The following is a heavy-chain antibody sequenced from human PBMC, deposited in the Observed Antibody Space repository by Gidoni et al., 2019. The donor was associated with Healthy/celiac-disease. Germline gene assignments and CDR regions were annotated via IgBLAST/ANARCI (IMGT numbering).Heavy chain of an antibody. J-gene: IGHJ1*01. Sequence: EVQLVESGGGLVQPGRSLRLSCAASGFTFDDYAMHWVRQAPGKGLEWVSGISWNSGSIGYADSVKGRFTISRDNAKNSLYRQINSLRAEDTALYYCAKDWGSGMGLDDSGSYFLFQHWGQGTLVTVSS. D-gene: IGHD1-26*01. CDR1: GFTFDDYA. CDR2: ISWNSGSI. V-gene: IGHV3-9*01. CDR3: AKDWGSGMGLDDSGSYFLFQH.